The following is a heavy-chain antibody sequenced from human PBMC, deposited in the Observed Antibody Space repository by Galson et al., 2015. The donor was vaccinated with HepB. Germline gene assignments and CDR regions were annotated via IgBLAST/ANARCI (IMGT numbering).Heavy chain of an antibody. Sequence: SLRLSCAASGFTFSSYAMHWVRQAPGKGLEWVAVISYDGSNKYYADSVKGRFTISRDNSKNTLYLQMNSLRAEDTAVYYCARIGYCSSTSCPNQPQFDYWGQGTLVTVSS. V-gene: IGHV3-30-3*01. CDR2: ISYDGSNK. CDR3: ARIGYCSSTSCPNQPQFDY. J-gene: IGHJ4*02. CDR1: GFTFSSYA. D-gene: IGHD2-2*01.